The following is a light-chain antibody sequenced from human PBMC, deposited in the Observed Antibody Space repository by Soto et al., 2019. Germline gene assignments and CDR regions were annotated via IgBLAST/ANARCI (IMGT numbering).Light chain of an antibody. Sequence: QSVLTQARSVSGSPGQSVSISCTGNSSDVGGYNHVSWYQQNPGEAPKVMIFDVSKRPSGVPDRFSGSKSDNTASLTISGLQAEDEADYYCCSYAGSSAYVFGAGTKVTVL. CDR3: CSYAGSSAYV. J-gene: IGLJ1*01. CDR2: DVS. V-gene: IGLV2-11*01. CDR1: SSDVGGYNH.